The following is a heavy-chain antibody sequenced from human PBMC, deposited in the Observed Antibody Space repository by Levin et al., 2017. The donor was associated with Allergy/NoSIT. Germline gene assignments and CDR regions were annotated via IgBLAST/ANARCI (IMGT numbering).Heavy chain of an antibody. V-gene: IGHV3-11*05. D-gene: IGHD6-13*01. J-gene: IGHJ4*02. CDR1: GFTFSDYY. CDR3: ARDPSIAAAGIRVRSFDY. CDR2: ISSSSSYT. Sequence: GESLKISCAASGFTFSDYYMSWIRQAPGKGLEWVSYISSSSSYTNYADSVKGRFTISRDNAKNSLYLQMNSLRAEDTAVYYCARDPSIAAAGIRVRSFDYWGQGTLVTVSS.